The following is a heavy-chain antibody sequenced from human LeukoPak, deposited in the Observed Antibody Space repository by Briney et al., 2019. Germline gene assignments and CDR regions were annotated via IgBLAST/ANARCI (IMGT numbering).Heavy chain of an antibody. V-gene: IGHV4-61*02. CDR3: ARVPGVVPAAHAFDY. J-gene: IGHJ4*02. D-gene: IGHD2-2*01. CDR1: GGSVRRGNYY. Sequence: SQTLSLTCTVSGGSVRRGNYYWTWIRQPAGKGLEWIGRIYTSGSTNYNPSLKSRVTISVDTSKNQFSLKLSSVTAADTAVYYCARVPGVVPAAHAFDYWGQGTLVTVSS. CDR2: IYTSGST.